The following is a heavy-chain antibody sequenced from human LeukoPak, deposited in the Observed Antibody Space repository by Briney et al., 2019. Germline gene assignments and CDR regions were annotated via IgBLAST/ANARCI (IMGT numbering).Heavy chain of an antibody. Sequence: PGGSLRLSCAASGFTFRSYWMSWVRQAPGKGLEWVANIKQDGSEKYYVDSVKGRFTISRDNAKNSLYLQMNSLRAEDTAVYYCARERTSYAYGLGVGYWGQESLVTVSS. V-gene: IGHV3-7*01. J-gene: IGHJ4*02. CDR2: IKQDGSEK. D-gene: IGHD3-16*01. CDR1: GFTFRSYW. CDR3: ARERTSYAYGLGVGY.